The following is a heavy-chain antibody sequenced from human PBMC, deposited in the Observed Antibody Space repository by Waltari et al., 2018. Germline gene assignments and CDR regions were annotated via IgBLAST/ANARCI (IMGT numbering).Heavy chain of an antibody. Sequence: QVQLQESGPGLVKPSETLSLTCAVSGYSISSGYYWGWIRQPPGKGLEWIGSIYHSGSTYYNPSLKSRVTISVDTSKTQFSLKLSSVTAADTAVYYCARPKKNWYFDLWGRGTLVTVSS. V-gene: IGHV4-38-2*01. CDR1: GYSISSGYY. CDR3: ARPKKNWYFDL. CDR2: IYHSGST. J-gene: IGHJ2*01.